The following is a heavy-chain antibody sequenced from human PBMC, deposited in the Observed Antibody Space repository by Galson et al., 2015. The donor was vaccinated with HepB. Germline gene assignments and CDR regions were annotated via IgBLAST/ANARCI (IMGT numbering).Heavy chain of an antibody. V-gene: IGHV1-69*06. J-gene: IGHJ4*02. D-gene: IGHD6-19*01. Sequence: SVKVSCKASGGTFSSYAISWVRQAPGQGLEWMGGIIPIFGTANYAQKFQGRVTITADKSTSTAYMELSSLRSEDTAVYYCARGGIAVADHLDYWGQGTLVTVPS. CDR3: ARGGIAVADHLDY. CDR2: IIPIFGTA. CDR1: GGTFSSYA.